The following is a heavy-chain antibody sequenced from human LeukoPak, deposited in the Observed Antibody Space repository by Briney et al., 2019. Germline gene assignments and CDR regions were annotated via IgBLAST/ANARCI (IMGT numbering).Heavy chain of an antibody. CDR1: GYDFTTYW. D-gene: IGHD3-3*01. CDR2: IYPADSDT. CDR3: AVGTEWTNHYFDY. Sequence: GESLKISCKGSGYDFTTYWIGWVRQMPGKGLEWMGVIYPADSDTTYSPSFQGQVTISADKSISTAYLQWSSLKASDTAMYYCAVGTEWTNHYFDYWGQGTLVTVSS. J-gene: IGHJ4*02. V-gene: IGHV5-51*01.